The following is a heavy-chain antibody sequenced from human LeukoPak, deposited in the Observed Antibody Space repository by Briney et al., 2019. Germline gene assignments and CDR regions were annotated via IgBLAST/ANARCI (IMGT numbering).Heavy chain of an antibody. Sequence: GGTLRLSCAASGFTFSNYWMSWVRQAPGKGLEWVANIKQDGSEKYYADSVKGRFTISRDNAKSSLYLQLNSLRVEDTAVYHCASTQTFDYWGQGTLVTVPS. CDR1: GFTFSNYW. V-gene: IGHV3-7*05. CDR3: ASTQTFDY. J-gene: IGHJ4*02. CDR2: IKQDGSEK.